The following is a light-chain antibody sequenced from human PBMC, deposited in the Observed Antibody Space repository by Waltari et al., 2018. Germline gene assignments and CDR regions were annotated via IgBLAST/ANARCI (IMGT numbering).Light chain of an antibody. J-gene: IGKJ4*01. Sequence: DIVMTQSPDSLAVSLGERATINCKSSQSVLFSSNNKNYLAWYQHKAGQPPKLLIYWASTLEFGVPDRFSGSRSGTDVTLTISSLQAEDVAVYVCQQYDMSPSFGGGTKVEIK. V-gene: IGKV4-1*01. CDR3: QQYDMSPS. CDR1: QSVLFSSNNKNY. CDR2: WAS.